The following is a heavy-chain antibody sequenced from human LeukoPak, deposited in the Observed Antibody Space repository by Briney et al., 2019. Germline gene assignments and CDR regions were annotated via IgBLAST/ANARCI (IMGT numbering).Heavy chain of an antibody. CDR1: GGSISSYY. J-gene: IGHJ4*02. CDR3: ATSRGYSGSYYRN. V-gene: IGHV4-59*12. CDR2: IYYSGSS. D-gene: IGHD1-26*01. Sequence: SETLSLTCTVSGGSISSYYWSWIRQPPGKGLEWIGYIYYSGSSNYNSSLKSRVTISVDTSKNQFSLKLSSVTAADTAVYYCATSRGYSGSYYRNWGQGTLVTVSS.